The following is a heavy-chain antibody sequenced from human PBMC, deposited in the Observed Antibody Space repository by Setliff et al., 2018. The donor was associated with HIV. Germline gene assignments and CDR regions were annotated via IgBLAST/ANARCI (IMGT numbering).Heavy chain of an antibody. J-gene: IGHJ4*02. CDR3: TRQTYYYGSGRYFPPDY. CDR2: INAGNGNT. D-gene: IGHD3-10*01. V-gene: IGHV1-3*01. CDR1: GYTFTTYA. Sequence: ASVKVSCKASGYTFTTYAIHWVRQAPGQRLEFMGWINAGNGNTKYSQRFQGRVTITIDTSASTAYMELSSLRSEDTAVYYCTRQTYYYGSGRYFPPDYWGQGTLVTVSS.